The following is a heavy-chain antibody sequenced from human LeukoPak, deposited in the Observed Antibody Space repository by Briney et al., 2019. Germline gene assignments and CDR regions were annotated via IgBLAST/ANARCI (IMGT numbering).Heavy chain of an antibody. J-gene: IGHJ4*02. CDR3: ARDRAAAAGIFDY. D-gene: IGHD6-13*01. Sequence: SQTLSLTCTVSGGSISSGDYYWSWIRQPPGKGLEWIGYIYYSGSTYYNPSLKSRVTISVDTSKNQFSLKLSSVTAADTAVYYCARDRAAAAGIFDYWGQGTLATVSS. CDR1: GGSISSGDYY. V-gene: IGHV4-30-4*01. CDR2: IYYSGST.